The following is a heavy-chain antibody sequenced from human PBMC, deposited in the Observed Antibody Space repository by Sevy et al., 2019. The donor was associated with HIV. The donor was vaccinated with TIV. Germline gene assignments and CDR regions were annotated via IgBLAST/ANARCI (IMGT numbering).Heavy chain of an antibody. Sequence: GESLKISCAASGFTFSSYGMHWVRQAPGKGLEWVAVISYDGSNKYYADSVKGRFTISRDNSKNTLYLQMNSLRAEDTAVYYWAKWGNYYDYVWGSYRPYYYYYGMDVWGQGTTVTVSS. CDR3: AKWGNYYDYVWGSYRPYYYYYGMDV. CDR2: ISYDGSNK. J-gene: IGHJ6*02. CDR1: GFTFSSYG. V-gene: IGHV3-30*18. D-gene: IGHD3-16*02.